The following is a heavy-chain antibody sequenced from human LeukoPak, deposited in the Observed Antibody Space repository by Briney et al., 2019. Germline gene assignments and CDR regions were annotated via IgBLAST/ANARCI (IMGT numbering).Heavy chain of an antibody. CDR1: GGFISNYY. Sequence: SETLSLTCSVSGGFISNYYWSWIRRPAGKGLEWVGRMSTSGKTNYNPSLKSRVTMLVDTSNNQFFLNLSSVTAADTAVYYCARDSRYYDYWSGYLDYWGQGTLVTVSS. V-gene: IGHV4-4*07. D-gene: IGHD3-3*01. J-gene: IGHJ4*02. CDR2: MSTSGKT. CDR3: ARDSRYYDYWSGYLDY.